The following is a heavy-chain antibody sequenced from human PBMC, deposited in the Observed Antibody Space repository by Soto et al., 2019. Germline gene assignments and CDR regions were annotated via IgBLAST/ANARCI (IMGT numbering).Heavy chain of an antibody. D-gene: IGHD1-26*01. CDR2: IYYSGRT. J-gene: IGHJ6*02. CDR1: GDSISRYY. V-gene: IGHV4-59*01. Sequence: QVQLQESGPGLVKPSETLSLNCTVSGDSISRYYWSCIRQSPGKGLEWIGHIYYSGRTYYNPSLKTRVIISLDTSRSHFSLKLTSVTADDTAVYFCERDLGGDYVYGMDVWGQGTTVTVSS. CDR3: ERDLGGDYVYGMDV.